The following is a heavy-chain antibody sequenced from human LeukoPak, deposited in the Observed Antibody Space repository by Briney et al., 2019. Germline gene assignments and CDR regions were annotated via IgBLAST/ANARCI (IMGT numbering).Heavy chain of an antibody. J-gene: IGHJ6*03. CDR1: GFTVSSNY. Sequence: GGSLRLSCAASGFTVSSNYMSWIRQAPGKGLEWVSVIYTGVSTYYADSVKGRFAISRDNSKNTLYLQMNSLRAEDTAVYYCARVRPHPVIDVWGKGTTVTVSS. D-gene: IGHD6-6*01. CDR3: ARVRPHPVIDV. CDR2: IYTGVST. V-gene: IGHV3-53*01.